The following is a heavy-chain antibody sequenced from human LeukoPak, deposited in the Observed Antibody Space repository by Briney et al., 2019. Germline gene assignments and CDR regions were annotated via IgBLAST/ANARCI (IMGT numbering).Heavy chain of an antibody. V-gene: IGHV3-48*03. Sequence: AAGEALKKDSYISSSGSTIYYADSVKGRFTISRDNAKNSLYLQMNSLRAEDTAVYYGSSGLYYYDRSGFFYYLGHGSLVTVSS. CDR2: ISSSGSTI. D-gene: IGHD3-22*01. J-gene: IGHJ4*01. CDR3: SSGLYYYDRSGFFYY.